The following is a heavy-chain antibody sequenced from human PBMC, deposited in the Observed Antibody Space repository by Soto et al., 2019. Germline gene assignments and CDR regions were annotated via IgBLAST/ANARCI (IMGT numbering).Heavy chain of an antibody. Sequence: QVQLVESGGGVVQPGRSLRLSCAASGFTFSSYAMHWVRQAPGKGLEWVAVISYDGSNKYYADSVKGRFTISRDNSKNTLYLQMNSLRAEDTAVYYCARGALSPILVYDYVWGSYRYNAFDIWGQGTMVTVSS. CDR2: ISYDGSNK. J-gene: IGHJ3*02. CDR3: ARGALSPILVYDYVWGSYRYNAFDI. CDR1: GFTFSSYA. V-gene: IGHV3-30-3*01. D-gene: IGHD3-16*02.